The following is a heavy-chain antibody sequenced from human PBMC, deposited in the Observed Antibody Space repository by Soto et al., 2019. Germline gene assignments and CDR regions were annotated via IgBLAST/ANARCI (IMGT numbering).Heavy chain of an antibody. CDR2: FDPEDGET. D-gene: IGHD3-3*01. V-gene: IGHV1-24*01. Sequence: ASVKVSCKVSGYTLTELSMHWVRQAPGKGLEWMGGFDPEDGETIYAQKFQGRVTMTEDTSTDTAYMELSSLRSEDTAVYYCATARRFLEWPEFDYWGQGTLVTVSS. J-gene: IGHJ4*02. CDR3: ATARRFLEWPEFDY. CDR1: GYTLTELS.